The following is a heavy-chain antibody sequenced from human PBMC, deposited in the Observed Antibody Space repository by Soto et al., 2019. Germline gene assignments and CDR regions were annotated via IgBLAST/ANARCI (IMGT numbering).Heavy chain of an antibody. D-gene: IGHD6-13*01. Sequence: PSETLSLTCTVSGGSISSYYWSWIRQPPGKGLEWIGYIYYSGSTNYNPSLKSRVTISVDTSKNQFSLKLSSVTAADTAVYYCARGDTGYSSSWYSYSVDYWGQGTLVTVS. CDR3: ARGDTGYSSSWYSYSVDY. V-gene: IGHV4-59*01. CDR1: GGSISSYY. J-gene: IGHJ4*02. CDR2: IYYSGST.